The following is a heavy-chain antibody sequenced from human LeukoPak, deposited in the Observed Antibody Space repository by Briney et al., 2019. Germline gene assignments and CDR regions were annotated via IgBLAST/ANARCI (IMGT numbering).Heavy chain of an antibody. CDR3: ASRTYYDTDPSKEY. J-gene: IGHJ4*02. V-gene: IGHV3-30-3*01. Sequence: GGSLRLSCAASGFTFSSYAMHWVRQAPGKGLEWVAVISYDGSNKYYADSVKGRFTISRDNSKNTLYLQMNSLRAEDTAVYYCASRTYYDTDPSKEYWGQGTLVTVSS. CDR1: GFTFSSYA. D-gene: IGHD3-22*01. CDR2: ISYDGSNK.